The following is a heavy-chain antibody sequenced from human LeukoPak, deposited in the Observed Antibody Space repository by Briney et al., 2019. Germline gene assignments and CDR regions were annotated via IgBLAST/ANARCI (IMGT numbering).Heavy chain of an antibody. J-gene: IGHJ4*02. Sequence: SVKVSCKASGGTFSSYAISWVRQAPGQGLEWMGRIIPILGIANYAQKFQGRVTITADKSTSTAYMELSSLRSEDTAVYYCARATGTIPCFDYWGQGTLVTVSS. V-gene: IGHV1-69*04. CDR2: IIPILGIA. CDR1: GGTFSSYA. CDR3: ARATGTIPCFDY. D-gene: IGHD4-17*01.